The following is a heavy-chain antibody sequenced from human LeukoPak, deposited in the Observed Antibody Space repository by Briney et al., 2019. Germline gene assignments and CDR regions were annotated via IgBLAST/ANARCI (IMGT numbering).Heavy chain of an antibody. Sequence: AGESLKISCKGSGYSFTSYWIGWVGQMPGKGLEWIGIIYAGDSDTRYRPSFQGQVTISADRSICTAYLQWSSLKASDTAMYYCARASTHSMVRGVTVFDPWGQGTLVTVSS. D-gene: IGHD3-10*01. J-gene: IGHJ5*02. CDR2: IYAGDSDT. CDR1: GYSFTSYW. V-gene: IGHV5-51*01. CDR3: ARASTHSMVRGVTVFDP.